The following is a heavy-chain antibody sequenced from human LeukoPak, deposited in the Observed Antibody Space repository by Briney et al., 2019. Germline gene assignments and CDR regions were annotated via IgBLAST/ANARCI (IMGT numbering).Heavy chain of an antibody. V-gene: IGHV3-30*02. J-gene: IGHJ4*02. D-gene: IGHD4-17*01. CDR2: IQFDEGNK. Sequence: GGSLRLSCAASGFTFSNSGMHWVRQAPGKGLEWVAFIQFDEGNKFYADSVRGRFTISRDISKNTLYLQMNSLRVEDTAVYYCAKDGGYGDYENYFDYWGQGTLVTVSS. CDR3: AKDGGYGDYENYFDY. CDR1: GFTFSNSG.